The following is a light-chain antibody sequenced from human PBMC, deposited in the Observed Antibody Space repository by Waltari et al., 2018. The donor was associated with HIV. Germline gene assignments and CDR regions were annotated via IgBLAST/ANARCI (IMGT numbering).Light chain of an antibody. CDR3: GTWDDSLSVVWV. J-gene: IGLJ3*02. V-gene: IGLV1-51*01. Sequence: QSVLTQPPSVSAAPGQKVTISCSGSSSNIGKNYVSWYQQFPETAPKLLIYDNNKRPAGIPDGFSGSKSGTSATLGISGLQTGDEADYYCGTWDDSLSVVWVFGGGTKLTVL. CDR1: SSNIGKNY. CDR2: DNN.